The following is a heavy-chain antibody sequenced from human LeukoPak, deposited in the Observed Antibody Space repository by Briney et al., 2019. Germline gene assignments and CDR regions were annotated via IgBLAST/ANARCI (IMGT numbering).Heavy chain of an antibody. CDR1: GGSISSSSYY. Sequence: SETLSLTCTVSGGSISSSSYYWGWIRQPPGKGLEWIGSIYYSGSTYYNPSLKSRVTISVDTSKNQFSLKLSSVTAADTAVYYCARQDYDILTGYKWGQGTLVTVSS. J-gene: IGHJ4*02. CDR3: ARQDYDILTGYK. CDR2: IYYSGST. D-gene: IGHD3-9*01. V-gene: IGHV4-39*01.